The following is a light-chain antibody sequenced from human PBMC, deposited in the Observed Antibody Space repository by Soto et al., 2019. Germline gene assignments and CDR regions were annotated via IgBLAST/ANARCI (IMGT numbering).Light chain of an antibody. CDR3: QESYSNPLT. Sequence: DIQMTQSRSSLSACVGDRFTISCGASQTISRYLDWYQQKPGRAPKLLIYGASTLESGVPSRFGGSGSGTDFTLTINNLQPEDFASYFCQESYSNPLTFGGGTKV. CDR1: QTISRY. V-gene: IGKV1-39*01. CDR2: GAS. J-gene: IGKJ4*01.